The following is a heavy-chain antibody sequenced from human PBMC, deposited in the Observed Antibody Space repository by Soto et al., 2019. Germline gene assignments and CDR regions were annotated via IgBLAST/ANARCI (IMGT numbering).Heavy chain of an antibody. Sequence: QVQLQESGPGLVKPSETLSLTCTVSGGSVSSGSYYWSWIRQPPGKGLEWIGYIYYSGSTNYNPSVKSRVTISVDTSKNQFSLKLSSVTAADTAVYYCASTGYSGYEGYGMDVWGQGTTVTVSS. CDR1: GGSVSSGSYY. J-gene: IGHJ6*02. CDR3: ASTGYSGYEGYGMDV. D-gene: IGHD5-12*01. CDR2: IYYSGST. V-gene: IGHV4-61*01.